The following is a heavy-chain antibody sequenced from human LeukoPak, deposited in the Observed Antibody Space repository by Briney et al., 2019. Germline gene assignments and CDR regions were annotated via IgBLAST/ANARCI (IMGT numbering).Heavy chain of an antibody. V-gene: IGHV1-18*01. CDR1: GYTFTAYG. D-gene: IGHD2-21*01. Sequence: ASVNVSCKASGYTFTAYGINWVRQAPGQGLEWMGWISCYNGNTHYAHTLQGRVSMTTDTSASTAYMELRSLRSDDTAVYYCARSPRDIVVAPTDDAFDIWGQGTMVTVSS. CDR3: ARSPRDIVVAPTDDAFDI. J-gene: IGHJ3*02. CDR2: ISCYNGNT.